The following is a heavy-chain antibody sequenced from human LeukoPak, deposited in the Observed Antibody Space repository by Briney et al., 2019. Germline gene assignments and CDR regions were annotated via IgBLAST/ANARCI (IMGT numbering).Heavy chain of an antibody. Sequence: GGSLRLSCAASGFTFSTNSINWVRQAPGKGLEWVSYINSISGTISYADSVKGRFTISRDSVKNLLYLQMDSLRDEDTSVYYCARDESYAFDIWGQGTVVTVSS. V-gene: IGHV3-48*02. CDR1: GFTFSTNS. CDR3: ARDESYAFDI. CDR2: INSISGTI. J-gene: IGHJ3*02.